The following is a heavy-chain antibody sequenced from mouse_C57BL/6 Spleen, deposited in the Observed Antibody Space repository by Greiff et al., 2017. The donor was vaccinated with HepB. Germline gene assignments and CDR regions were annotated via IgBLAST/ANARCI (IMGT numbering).Heavy chain of an antibody. CDR1: GYTFTDYN. D-gene: IGHD1-1*01. CDR2: INPNNGGT. CDR3: ARFSGSLWYFDV. Sequence: EVQLQESGPELVKPGASVKIPCKASGYTFTDYNMDWVKQSHGKSLEWIGDINPNNGGTIYNQKFKGKATLTVDKSSSTAYMELRSLTSEDTAVYYCARFSGSLWYFDVWGTGTTVTVSS. J-gene: IGHJ1*03. V-gene: IGHV1-18*01.